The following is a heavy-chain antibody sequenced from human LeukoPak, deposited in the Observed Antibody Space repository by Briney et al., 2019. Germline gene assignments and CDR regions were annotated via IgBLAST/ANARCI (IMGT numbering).Heavy chain of an antibody. CDR3: ARGVARTYYSDTSGYAAADY. CDR2: INHSGST. Sequence: SETLSLTCAVYGESFSGYDWSWIRQPPGKGLEWIGEINHSGSTNYNPSLKSRVTISVDTSENQFSLKLSSVTAADTAVYYCARGVARTYYSDTSGYAAADYWGQGTLVTVSS. D-gene: IGHD3-22*01. V-gene: IGHV4-34*01. J-gene: IGHJ4*02. CDR1: GESFSGYD.